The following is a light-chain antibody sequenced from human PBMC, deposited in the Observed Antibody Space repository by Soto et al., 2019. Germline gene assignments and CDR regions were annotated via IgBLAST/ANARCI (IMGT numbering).Light chain of an antibody. Sequence: EIVMTQSPAILSVSPGEGATLSCRASQTVYDNLAWYQQKPGQVPRLLIYGASTRATGLPARFSGSGFGTDFILTISGLQSEDFAVYYCQQYSSWPLTFGGGTNVEIK. CDR1: QTVYDN. J-gene: IGKJ4*01. V-gene: IGKV3-15*01. CDR2: GAS. CDR3: QQYSSWPLT.